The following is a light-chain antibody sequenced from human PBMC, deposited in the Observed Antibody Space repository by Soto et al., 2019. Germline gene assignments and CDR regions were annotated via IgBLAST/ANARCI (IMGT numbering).Light chain of an antibody. CDR3: QQRSNWPVT. CDR2: DAS. Sequence: EIVLTQSPGTLSLSPGERATLSCRASQSVSSYLAWYQQKPGQAPRLLIYDASTRATGISARFSGSGSGTDVTLTITCLEPEDFAVYYCQQRSNWPVTFGQGTKVEVK. CDR1: QSVSSY. V-gene: IGKV3-11*01. J-gene: IGKJ1*01.